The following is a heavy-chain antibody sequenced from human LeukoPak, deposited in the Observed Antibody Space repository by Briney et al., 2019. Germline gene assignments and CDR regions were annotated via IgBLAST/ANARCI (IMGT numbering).Heavy chain of an antibody. J-gene: IGHJ5*02. CDR3: ARGSPQEQWLVT. Sequence: PGRSLRLSCAASGFTFSSYAMHWVRQAPGKGLEWVAVISYDGSNKYYADSVKGRFTISRDNSKNTLYLQMNSLRAEDTAVYYCARGSPQEQWLVTWGQGTLVTVSS. D-gene: IGHD6-19*01. CDR2: ISYDGSNK. V-gene: IGHV3-30*04. CDR1: GFTFSSYA.